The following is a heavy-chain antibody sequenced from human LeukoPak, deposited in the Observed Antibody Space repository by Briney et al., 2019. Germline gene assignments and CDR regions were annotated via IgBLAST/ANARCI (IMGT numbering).Heavy chain of an antibody. CDR1: GYTFTSYR. D-gene: IGHD3-3*01. CDR3: VRDSYYDFWSGYYVPGDH. CDR2: ISAYNGNT. Sequence: ASVKVSCKASGYTFTSYRISWVRQAPGQGLEWMGWISAYNGNTNYAQKLQGRVTMTTDTSTSTAYMELRSLRSDDTAVYYCVRDSYYDFWSGYYVPGDHWGQGTLVTVSS. V-gene: IGHV1-18*01. J-gene: IGHJ4*02.